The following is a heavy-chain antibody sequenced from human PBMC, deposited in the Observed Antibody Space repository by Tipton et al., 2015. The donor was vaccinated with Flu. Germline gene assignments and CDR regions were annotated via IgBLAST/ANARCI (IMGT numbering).Heavy chain of an antibody. CDR1: GGSISSGDYY. Sequence: LRLSCTVSGGSISSGDYYWSWIRQPPGKGLEWIGYIYYSGSTYYNPSLKSRVTISVDTSKSQFSLKLSSVTAADTAVYYCAREMRCSSTSCYMDAFDIWGQGTMVTVSS. J-gene: IGHJ3*02. CDR2: IYYSGST. CDR3: AREMRCSSTSCYMDAFDI. V-gene: IGHV4-30-4*01. D-gene: IGHD2-2*02.